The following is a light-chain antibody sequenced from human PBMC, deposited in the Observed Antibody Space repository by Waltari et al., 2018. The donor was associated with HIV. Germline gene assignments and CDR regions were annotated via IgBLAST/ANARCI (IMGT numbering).Light chain of an antibody. CDR3: QQYNNWPQT. V-gene: IGKV3-15*01. CDR1: QPINNN. CDR2: GAS. Sequence: EKVMTQSPATLSVSPGERATLPCRASQPINNNLAWYQQKPGQAPQLLIYGASTRAAGVPDRFSGSGSGTKFSLTISSLQSEELAIYYCQQYNNWPQTFGQGTKVEIK. J-gene: IGKJ2*01.